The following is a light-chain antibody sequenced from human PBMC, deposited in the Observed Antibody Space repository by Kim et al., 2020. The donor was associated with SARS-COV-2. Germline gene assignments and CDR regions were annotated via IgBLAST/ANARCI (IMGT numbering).Light chain of an antibody. Sequence: QSSTISCTGTSSDVGGYNYVSWYQQHPGKAPKLMIYDVSNRPSGVSNRFSGSKSGNTASLTISGLQAEDEADYYCSSYTSSSTLWVFGGGTQLTVL. V-gene: IGLV2-14*03. CDR1: SSDVGGYNY. CDR2: DVS. J-gene: IGLJ3*02. CDR3: SSYTSSSTLWV.